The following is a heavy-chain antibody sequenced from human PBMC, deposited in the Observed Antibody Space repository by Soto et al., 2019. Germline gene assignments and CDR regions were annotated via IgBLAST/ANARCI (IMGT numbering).Heavy chain of an antibody. CDR2: ISFDGRNK. D-gene: IGHD2-21*02. CDR1: VFTFSRFA. J-gene: IGHJ4*02. CDR3: TSRPSGMTYHAVFDF. V-gene: IGHV3-30*04. Sequence: GWSLRLSCASSVFTFSRFAMHWVRQAPGKGLEWVTVISFDGRNKYYADSVKGRFTISRDNYKNTLYLQMDSLRAEDTAVYYCTSRPSGMTYHAVFDFWGQGTLVTVSS.